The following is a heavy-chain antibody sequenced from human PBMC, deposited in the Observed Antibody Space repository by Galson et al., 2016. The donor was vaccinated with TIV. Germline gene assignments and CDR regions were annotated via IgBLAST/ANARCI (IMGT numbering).Heavy chain of an antibody. CDR2: FDPEQGKT. Sequence: SVKVSCKVSKYTLTELSMHWVRQAPGKGLEWMGGFDPEQGKTIYAQKFQGRVTMTEDTYTDTAFMELSSLRFEDTAVYYCATVAWFPGLSLDNWGQGTLVTVSS. D-gene: IGHD2/OR15-2a*01. V-gene: IGHV1-24*01. CDR1: KYTLTELS. J-gene: IGHJ4*02. CDR3: ATVAWFPGLSLDN.